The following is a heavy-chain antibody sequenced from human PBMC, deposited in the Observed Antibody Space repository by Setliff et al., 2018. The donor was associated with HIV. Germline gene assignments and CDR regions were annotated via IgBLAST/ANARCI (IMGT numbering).Heavy chain of an antibody. J-gene: IGHJ4*02. D-gene: IGHD6-13*01. V-gene: IGHV4-4*07. Sequence: ETLSLTCTISGVSIPTNYWNWIRQPAGKGLEWIGRIYTTGGTNYNPALKSRVTMSIDTSKNQISLKLNSVTAADTATYYCARSNPGITAGLLAYWGPGTLVTVSS. CDR1: GVSIPTNY. CDR3: ARSNPGITAGLLAY. CDR2: IYTTGGT.